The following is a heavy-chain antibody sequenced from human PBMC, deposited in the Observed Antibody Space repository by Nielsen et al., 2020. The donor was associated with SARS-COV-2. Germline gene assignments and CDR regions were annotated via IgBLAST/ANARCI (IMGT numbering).Heavy chain of an antibody. D-gene: IGHD3-3*01. V-gene: IGHV1-8*01. Sequence: WVRQAPGQGLEWMGWMNPNSGNTGYAQKFQGRVTMTRDTSTSTVYMELSSLRSEDTAVYYCARAPYYDFWSGYPAYDYYFDYWGQGTLVTVSS. CDR3: ARAPYYDFWSGYPAYDYYFDY. J-gene: IGHJ4*02. CDR2: MNPNSGNT.